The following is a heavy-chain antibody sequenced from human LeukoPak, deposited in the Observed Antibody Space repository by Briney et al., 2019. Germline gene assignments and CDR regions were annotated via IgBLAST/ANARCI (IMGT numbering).Heavy chain of an antibody. CDR3: ATPDYGSGSYFEYYFDY. CDR2: FDPEDGET. CDR1: GYTLTELS. D-gene: IGHD3-10*01. Sequence: ASVKVSCKVSGYTLTELSMHWVRQAPGKGLEWMGGFDPEDGETIYAQKFQGRVPMTEDTSTDTAYMELSSLRSEDTAVYYCATPDYGSGSYFEYYFDYWGQGTLVTVSS. V-gene: IGHV1-24*01. J-gene: IGHJ4*02.